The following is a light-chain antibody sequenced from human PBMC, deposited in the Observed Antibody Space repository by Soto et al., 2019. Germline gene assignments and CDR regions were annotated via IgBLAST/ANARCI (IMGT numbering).Light chain of an antibody. CDR2: DVS. CDR3: SSYSSSSTLLL. Sequence: QSALTQPASVSGSPGQSITISCTGTSSDIGTYNYVSWYQHHPGKVPKLMIYDVSNRPSGVSNRFSGSKSGNTASLTISGLQAEDEADYYCSSYSSSSTLLLFGGGTQLTV. V-gene: IGLV2-14*01. J-gene: IGLJ2*01. CDR1: SSDIGTYNY.